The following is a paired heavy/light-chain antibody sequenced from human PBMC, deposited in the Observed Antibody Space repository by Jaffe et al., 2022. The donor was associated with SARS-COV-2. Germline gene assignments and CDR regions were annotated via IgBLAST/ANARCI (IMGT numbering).Light chain of an antibody. CDR2: DVN. J-gene: IGLJ1*01. Sequence: QSALTQPRSVSGSPGQTVTISCTGTSSDVGSYNYVSWYQQHPGKAPKLMTYDVNTRPSGVPDRFSGSKSGNTASLTISGLQAEDEADYYCCSYAGNYIYVFGTGTKVTVL. CDR3: CSYAGNYIYV. V-gene: IGLV2-11*01. CDR1: SSDVGSYNY.
Heavy chain of an antibody. D-gene: IGHD3-10*01. V-gene: IGHV4-39*01. J-gene: IGHJ5*02. CDR2: LYGSRST. CDR3: ARGPAYGSYGSGKFDP. CDR1: GGSISSTNYN. Sequence: QLQLQESGPGLVKPSETLSLTCTVSGGSISSTNYNWGWIRQPPGQGLEWIASLYGSRSTYYNPSLKSRLTISVDTSKNQFSLNLKSVTAADTAVYYCARGPAYGSYGSGKFDPWGQGSLVTVSS.